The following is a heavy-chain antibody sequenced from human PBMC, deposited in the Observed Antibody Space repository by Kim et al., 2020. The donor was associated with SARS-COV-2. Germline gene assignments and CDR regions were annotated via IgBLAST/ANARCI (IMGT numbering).Heavy chain of an antibody. J-gene: IGHJ3*02. CDR3: AKDGSQASAYDYLYYDPFDI. CDR1: GFTFSNYA. CDR2: ISGSGGAT. D-gene: IGHD5-12*01. Sequence: GGSLRLSCAASGFTFSNYAMSWVRQAPGKGLEWVSAISGSGGATHYADSVKGRFTISRDNSKNTLSLQMNSLRAEDTAVYFCAKDGSQASAYDYLYYDPFDIWGQGTMVTVSS. V-gene: IGHV3-23*01.